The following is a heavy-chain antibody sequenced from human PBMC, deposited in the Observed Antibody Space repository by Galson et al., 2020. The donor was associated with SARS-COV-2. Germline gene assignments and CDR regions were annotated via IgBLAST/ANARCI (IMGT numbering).Heavy chain of an antibody. D-gene: IGHD3-10*01. Sequence: SQTLSLTCTVSGGSISSSSYYWGWIRQPPGKGLEWIGSIYYSGSTYYNPSLKSRVTISVDTSKNQFSLKLSSVTAADTAVYSCARDGYASGSFDYWGQGTLVTVSS. CDR3: ARDGYASGSFDY. J-gene: IGHJ4*02. CDR2: IYYSGST. V-gene: IGHV4-39*07. CDR1: GGSISSSSYY.